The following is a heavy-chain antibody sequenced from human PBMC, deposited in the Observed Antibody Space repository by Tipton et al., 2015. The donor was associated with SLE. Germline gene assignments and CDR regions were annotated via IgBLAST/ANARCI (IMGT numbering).Heavy chain of an antibody. V-gene: IGHV4-30-4*01. CDR1: GGSIRSGDYY. J-gene: IGHJ3*02. D-gene: IGHD3-22*01. CDR3: ASIRITMIVVVTSDAFDI. CDR2: IYYSGST. Sequence: TLSLTCAVSGGSIRSGDYYWSWIRQPPGKGLEWIGYIYYSGSTYYNPSLKSRVTISVDTSKNQFSLKLSSVTAADTAVYYCASIRITMIVVVTSDAFDIWGQGTMVTVSS.